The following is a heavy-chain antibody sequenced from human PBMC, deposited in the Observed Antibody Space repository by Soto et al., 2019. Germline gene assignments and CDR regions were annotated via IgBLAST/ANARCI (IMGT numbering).Heavy chain of an antibody. Sequence: GGSLRLSCAASGFTFSSYSMNWVRQAPGKGLEWVSSISSSSSYIYYADSVKGRFTISRDNAKNSLYLQMNSLRAEDTAVYYCARDHYDFWSGPSWFDPWGQGTLVTVSS. D-gene: IGHD3-3*01. CDR2: ISSSSSYI. J-gene: IGHJ5*02. CDR1: GFTFSSYS. CDR3: ARDHYDFWSGPSWFDP. V-gene: IGHV3-21*01.